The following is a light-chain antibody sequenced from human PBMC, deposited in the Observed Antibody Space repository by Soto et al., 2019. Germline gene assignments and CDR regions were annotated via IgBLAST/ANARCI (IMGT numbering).Light chain of an antibody. CDR2: DVT. CDR3: CSYAGSYTLGA. Sequence: QSALTQPRSVSGSPGQSVTISCTGTSSDVGGYNYVSWYQQHPGKAPKLMIYDVTERPSGVPDRFSGSKSGNTASLAISGLRAEDEADYYCCSYAGSYTLGAFGGGTKLTVL. J-gene: IGLJ2*01. V-gene: IGLV2-11*01. CDR1: SSDVGGYNY.